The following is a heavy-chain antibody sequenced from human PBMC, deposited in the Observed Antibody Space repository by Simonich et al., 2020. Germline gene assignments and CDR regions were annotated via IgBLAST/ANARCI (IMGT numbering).Heavy chain of an antibody. CDR3: ARNRLDY. CDR1: GFTVSSYW. Sequence: EVQLVESGGGLVQPGGSLRLSCAASGFTVSSYWMHWVRPAPGKGVGGVSRINSVGSSTSYADAVKGRFTISRDNAKNTLYLQMNSLRAEDTAVYYCARNRLDYWGQGTLVTVSS. V-gene: IGHV3-74*01. CDR2: INSVGSST. J-gene: IGHJ4*02.